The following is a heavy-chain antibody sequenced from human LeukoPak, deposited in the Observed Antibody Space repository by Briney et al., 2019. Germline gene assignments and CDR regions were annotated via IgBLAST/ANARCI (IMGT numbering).Heavy chain of an antibody. CDR2: ISDSGGST. J-gene: IGHJ4*02. D-gene: IGHD2-15*01. Sequence: GPLRLSCSASGFPFSSYAMHWVRQAPGKGLEYVSAISDSGGSTYYADSVKGRFTISRDNSKNTAYLQMNSLKAEDTAVYYCTRQDCSGGSCSYVDYRGQGTLVTVSS. V-gene: IGHV3-64*04. CDR3: TRQDCSGGSCSYVDY. CDR1: GFPFSSYA.